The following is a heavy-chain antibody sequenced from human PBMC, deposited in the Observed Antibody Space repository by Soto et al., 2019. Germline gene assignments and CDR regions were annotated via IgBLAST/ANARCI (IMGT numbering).Heavy chain of an antibody. Sequence: PSETLSLTCTVSGGSITSYYWSWIRQPPGKGLEWIGYMYYSGNTNYNPSLKSRVTISVDTSKSQLSLKLSSVTAADTAVYYCARHTGYCSSGSCNSWFGPWGQGTLVTVSS. CDR3: ARHTGYCSSGSCNSWFGP. J-gene: IGHJ5*02. CDR2: MYYSGNT. CDR1: GGSITSYY. D-gene: IGHD2-15*01. V-gene: IGHV4-59*08.